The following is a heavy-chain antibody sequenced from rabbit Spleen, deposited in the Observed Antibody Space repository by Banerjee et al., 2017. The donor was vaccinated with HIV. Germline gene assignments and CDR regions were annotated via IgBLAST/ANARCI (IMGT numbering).Heavy chain of an antibody. CDR1: GFDLSSSYY. J-gene: IGHJ6*01. CDR3: ATDVRDTTGTGSYDF. D-gene: IGHD1-1*01. CDR2: IYTSSGFT. Sequence: QSLEESGGDLVKPGASLTLTCTASGFDLSSSYYMCWVRQAPGKGLEWIACIYTSSGFTYYASWAKGRFTISKASSTTVTLQMTSLTAADTATYFCATDVRDTTGTGSYDFWGPGTLVTVS. V-gene: IGHV1S40*01.